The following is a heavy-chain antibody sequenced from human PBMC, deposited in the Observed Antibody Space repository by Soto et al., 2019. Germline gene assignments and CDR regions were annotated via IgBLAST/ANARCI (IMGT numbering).Heavy chain of an antibody. J-gene: IGHJ4*02. CDR3: ARERSGDAFDF. V-gene: IGHV4-4*02. CDR2: IYHSGST. Sequence: SQTLSLTCAVSGGSIRSSNWWSWVRQPPGKGLEWIGDIYHSGSTNYNPSLKSRVTISVDTSKNQFSLSLSSVTAADTAVYYCARERSGDAFDFWGQGTRVTVSS. CDR1: GGSIRSSNW. D-gene: IGHD2-21*02.